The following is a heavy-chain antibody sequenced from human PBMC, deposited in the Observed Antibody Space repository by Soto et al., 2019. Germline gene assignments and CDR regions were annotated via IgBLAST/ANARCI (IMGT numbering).Heavy chain of an antibody. CDR3: ARGYGRLGESYYLDY. V-gene: IGHV3-53*01. Sequence: EVQLVESGGALIQPGGSLRLSCAASGFAVSSSYMSWVRQAPGMGLEWVSVILTGGDTHYADSVKGRFTVSRDNTQNTVDRQMNNRRDEDTATDYGARGYGRLGESYYLDYWGQGTLVTVSS. CDR2: ILTGGDT. D-gene: IGHD3-16*01. CDR1: GFAVSSSY. J-gene: IGHJ4*02.